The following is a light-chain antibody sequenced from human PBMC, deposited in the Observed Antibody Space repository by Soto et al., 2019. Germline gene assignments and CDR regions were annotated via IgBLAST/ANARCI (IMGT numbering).Light chain of an antibody. Sequence: EIVLTQSPGTLSSSPGERATLSCRASQSIDNRYLAWYQHKPGQAPRLLIYATSSRATGIPDRFGXXXXXXXXXXTINRLEPEDFAVYYCQQYFGSSWTFGQGTKVDIK. CDR1: QSIDNRY. J-gene: IGKJ1*01. CDR3: QQYFGSSWT. V-gene: IGKV3-20*01. CDR2: ATS.